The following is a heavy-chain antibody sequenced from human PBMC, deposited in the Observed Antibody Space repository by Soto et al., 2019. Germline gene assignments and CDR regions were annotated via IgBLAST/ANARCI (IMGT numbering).Heavy chain of an antibody. CDR2: ISGSGGRT. J-gene: IGHJ4*02. Sequence: EVQLLESGGGSVQPGGSLRLSCAASGFTFSSYAMSWVRQAPGKGLEWVSSISGSGGRTDNADSVKGRFTISRDNSKNMLDLQINSLRGEDTAVYYCAEVAGAAWIYCFDYWGQGTLVTVSS. CDR3: AEVAGAAWIYCFDY. CDR1: GFTFSSYA. V-gene: IGHV3-23*01. D-gene: IGHD6-25*01.